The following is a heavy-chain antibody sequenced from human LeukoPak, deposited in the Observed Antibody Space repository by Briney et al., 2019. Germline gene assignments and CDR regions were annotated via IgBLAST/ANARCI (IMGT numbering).Heavy chain of an antibody. CDR2: IWYDGSKK. CDR3: ARDISRGSLEY. J-gene: IGHJ4*02. CDR1: GFTFSSHG. Sequence: GGSLRLSCAASGFTFSSHGMYWVRQAPGKGLEWVALIWYDGSKKDYADSVKGRFTISRDNSKNTLYLQMNSLRAEETAVYYCARDISRGSLEYWGQGTLVTVSS. D-gene: IGHD2-15*01. V-gene: IGHV3-33*01.